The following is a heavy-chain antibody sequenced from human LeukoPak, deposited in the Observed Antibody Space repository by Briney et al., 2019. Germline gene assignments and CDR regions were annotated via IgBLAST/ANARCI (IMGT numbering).Heavy chain of an antibody. Sequence: ASVKVSCKASGYTFTGYYMHWVRQAPGQGLEWMGWINPNSGGTNYAQKFQGRVTMTRDTSISTAYMELSRPRSDDTAVYYCARVAPFGELLYPNVPWFDPWGQGTLVTVSS. CDR1: GYTFTGYY. D-gene: IGHD3-10*01. V-gene: IGHV1-2*02. J-gene: IGHJ5*02. CDR3: ARVAPFGELLYPNVPWFDP. CDR2: INPNSGGT.